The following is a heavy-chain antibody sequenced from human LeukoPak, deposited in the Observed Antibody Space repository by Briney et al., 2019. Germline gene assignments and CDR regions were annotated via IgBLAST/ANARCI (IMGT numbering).Heavy chain of an antibody. CDR1: GGSISSSSYY. D-gene: IGHD4/OR15-4a*01. CDR2: IYYSGSI. CDR3: ATATSYGGIDY. J-gene: IGHJ4*02. V-gene: IGHV4-39*01. Sequence: SETLSLTCTVSGGSISSSSYYWGWIRQPPGKGLEWIGSIYYSGSIYYNPSLKSRVTISVDTSKNQFSLKLSSVTASDTAVYHCATATSYGGIDYWGQGTLVTVSS.